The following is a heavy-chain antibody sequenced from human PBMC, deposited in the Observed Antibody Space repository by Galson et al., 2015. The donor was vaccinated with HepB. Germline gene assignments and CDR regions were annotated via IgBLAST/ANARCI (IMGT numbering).Heavy chain of an antibody. V-gene: IGHV3-33*01. J-gene: IGHJ4*02. CDR2: IWYDGSNK. CDR1: GFTFSSYG. D-gene: IGHD4-11*01. Sequence: SLRLSCAASGFTFSSYGMHWVRRAPGKGLEWVAVIWYDGSNKYYADSVKGRFTISRDNSKNTLYLQMNSLRAEDTAVYYCARQVTSGFDYWGQGTLVTVSS. CDR3: ARQVTSGFDY.